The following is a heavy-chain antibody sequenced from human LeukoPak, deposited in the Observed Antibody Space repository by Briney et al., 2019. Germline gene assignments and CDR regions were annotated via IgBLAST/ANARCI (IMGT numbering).Heavy chain of an antibody. CDR1: GFTFSSYW. CDR2: TNSDGSST. CDR3: ARDLAMADYFDY. D-gene: IGHD5-18*01. V-gene: IGHV3-74*01. J-gene: IGHJ4*02. Sequence: PGGSLRLSCAASGFTFSSYWTHWVRQAPGKGLVWVSRTNSDGSSTTYADSVKGRFTISRDNAKNTLYLQMNSLRAEDTGVYYCARDLAMADYFDYWGQGTLVTVSS.